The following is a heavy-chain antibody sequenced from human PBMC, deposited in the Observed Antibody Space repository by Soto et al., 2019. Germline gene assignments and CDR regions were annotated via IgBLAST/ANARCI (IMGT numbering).Heavy chain of an antibody. CDR2: ISWNSGSI. CDR3: ARHVGRITIFGGPDY. V-gene: IGHV3-9*01. D-gene: IGHD3-3*01. Sequence: GGSLRLSCAASGFTFDDYAMHWVRQAPGKGLEWVSGISWNSGSIGYADSVKGRFTISRDNAKNTLYLQMNSLRAEDTAVYYCARHVGRITIFGGPDYWGQGTLVTVSS. J-gene: IGHJ4*02. CDR1: GFTFDDYA.